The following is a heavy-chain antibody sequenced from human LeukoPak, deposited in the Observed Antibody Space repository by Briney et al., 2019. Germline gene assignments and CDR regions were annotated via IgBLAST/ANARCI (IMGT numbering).Heavy chain of an antibody. D-gene: IGHD1-7*01. CDR1: GGSISRSSNY. J-gene: IGHJ6*02. Sequence: PSETLSLTCTVSGGSISRSSNYWGWIRQPPGKGLEWIGSIYYSGSTYYNPSLKSRVTISVDTSKNQFSLKLSSVTAADTAVYYCASTITGTFYYYGMDVWGQGTTVTVSS. CDR3: ASTITGTFYYYGMDV. V-gene: IGHV4-39*01. CDR2: IYYSGST.